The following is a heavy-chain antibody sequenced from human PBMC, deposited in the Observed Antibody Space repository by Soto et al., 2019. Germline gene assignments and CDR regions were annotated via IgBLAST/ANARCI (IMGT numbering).Heavy chain of an antibody. J-gene: IGHJ6*02. V-gene: IGHV3-15*07. CDR1: GFTFSNAW. Sequence: GGSLRLSCAASGFTFSNAWMNWVRQAPGKGLEWVGRIKSKTDGGTTDYAAPVKGRFTISRDDSKNTLYLQMNSLKTEDTAVYYCTTSGHSSGWLPPHYYYYGMDVWGQGTTVTVSS. CDR2: IKSKTDGGTT. D-gene: IGHD6-19*01. CDR3: TTSGHSSGWLPPHYYYYGMDV.